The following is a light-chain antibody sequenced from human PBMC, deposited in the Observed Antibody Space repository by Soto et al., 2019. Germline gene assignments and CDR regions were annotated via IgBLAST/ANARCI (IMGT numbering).Light chain of an antibody. CDR3: QQYYSYPLT. Sequence: AIRMTQSPSSFSASTGDTVTITCRASQGISSYLAWYQQKPGKAPKLLIYAASTLQGGVPSRFSGSGSGTDFTLTISCLQSEGFATYYCQQYYSYPLTFGQGTRLEIK. CDR1: QGISSY. V-gene: IGKV1-8*01. CDR2: AAS. J-gene: IGKJ5*01.